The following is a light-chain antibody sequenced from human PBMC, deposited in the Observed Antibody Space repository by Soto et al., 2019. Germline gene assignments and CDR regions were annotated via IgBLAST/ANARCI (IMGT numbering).Light chain of an antibody. CDR2: QTS. CDR1: QYINTR. V-gene: IGKV3-11*01. Sequence: EIVLTNSPATLSSFRCDIVTLSCRASQYINTRLAWYQHRPGQAPRLLIYQTSIRAAGIPARFSASGTGTDFTLTISDVQPEDFAVDYCHQRQSWPRTFGQGTKVDI. CDR3: HQRQSWPRT. J-gene: IGKJ1*01.